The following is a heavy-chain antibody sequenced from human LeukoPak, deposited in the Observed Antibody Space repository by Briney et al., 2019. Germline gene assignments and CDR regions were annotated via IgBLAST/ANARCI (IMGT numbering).Heavy chain of an antibody. D-gene: IGHD2-8*01. CDR3: ARARSRCTNGVCRSDYYYYMDV. Sequence: PGGSLRLSCAASGFSVSSYYMDWVRQAPGKGLEWVSVMYSGGNTQYADSVKGRVAISIDDSKDTLHLQMNSLKAEDTAVYYCARARSRCTNGVCRSDYYYYMDVWGKGTTVTVSS. J-gene: IGHJ6*03. CDR1: GFSVSSYY. V-gene: IGHV3-66*02. CDR2: MYSGGNT.